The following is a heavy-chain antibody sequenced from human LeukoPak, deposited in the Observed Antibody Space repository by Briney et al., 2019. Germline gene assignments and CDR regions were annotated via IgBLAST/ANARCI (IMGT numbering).Heavy chain of an antibody. CDR3: ARGRYSSSWSPSDAFDI. J-gene: IGHJ3*02. V-gene: IGHV4-61*05. D-gene: IGHD6-13*01. Sequence: SETLSLTCTVSGGSIYSSSYYWGWIRQPPGKGLEWIGYIYYSGSTNYNPSLKSRVTISVDTSKNQFSLKLSSVTAADAAVYYCARGRYSSSWSPSDAFDIWGQGTMVTVSS. CDR1: GGSIYSSSYY. CDR2: IYYSGST.